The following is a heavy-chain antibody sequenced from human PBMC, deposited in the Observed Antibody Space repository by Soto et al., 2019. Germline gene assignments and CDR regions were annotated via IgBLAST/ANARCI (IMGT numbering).Heavy chain of an antibody. Sequence: QVQLQQWGAGLLKPSETLSLTCAVYGGSFSGYYWSWIRQPPGKGLEWIGEINHSGSTNYNPSLKSRVTISVDTSKNQFSLKLSSVTAADTAVYYCARGLRGSSWLYYYYGMDVWGQGTTVTVSS. CDR3: ARGLRGSSWLYYYYGMDV. CDR2: INHSGST. D-gene: IGHD6-13*01. J-gene: IGHJ6*02. V-gene: IGHV4-34*01. CDR1: GGSFSGYY.